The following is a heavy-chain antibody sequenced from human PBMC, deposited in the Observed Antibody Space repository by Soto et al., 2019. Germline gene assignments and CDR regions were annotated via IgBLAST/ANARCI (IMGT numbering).Heavy chain of an antibody. J-gene: IGHJ3*02. CDR1: S. D-gene: IGHD5-12*01. CDR2: FDPEDGET. V-gene: IGHV1-24*01. CDR3: ATDSGYEVPI. Sequence: SLCWVRQAPGKGREWMGGFDPEDGETIYAQKFQGRVTMTEDTSTDTAYMELSSLRSEDTAVYYCATDSGYEVPIWGQGTMVTVSS.